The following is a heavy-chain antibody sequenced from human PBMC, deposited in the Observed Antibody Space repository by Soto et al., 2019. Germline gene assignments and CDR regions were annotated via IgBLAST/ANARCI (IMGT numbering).Heavy chain of an antibody. Sequence: SETLSLTCTVAGGSISSGGYYWSWIRQHPGKGLEWIGYIYYSGSTYYNPSLKSRVTISVDTSKNQFSLKLSSVTAADTAVYYCARDRVVGDWLLSDYSYDMDVWGKGTTVTVSS. CDR1: GGSISSGGYY. CDR3: ARDRVVGDWLLSDYSYDMDV. J-gene: IGHJ6*03. CDR2: IYYSGST. D-gene: IGHD3-9*01. V-gene: IGHV4-31*03.